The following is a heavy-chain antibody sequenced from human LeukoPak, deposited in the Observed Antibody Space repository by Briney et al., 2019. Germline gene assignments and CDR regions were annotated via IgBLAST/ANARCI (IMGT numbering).Heavy chain of an antibody. CDR1: GFTFSSYS. CDR2: IRQDGSEG. CDR3: ATRRCSIAACRASPHHCMDF. D-gene: IGHD2-2*01. V-gene: IGHV3-7*01. Sequence: PGGSLRLSCAASGFTFSSYSMNWVRQAPGKGLEWVANIRQDGSEGYYVDSVRGRFAVTRDNAKSSLYLQLNSLRAEDTAVYYCATRRCSIAACRASPHHCMDFWGKGTTVTVSS. J-gene: IGHJ6*03.